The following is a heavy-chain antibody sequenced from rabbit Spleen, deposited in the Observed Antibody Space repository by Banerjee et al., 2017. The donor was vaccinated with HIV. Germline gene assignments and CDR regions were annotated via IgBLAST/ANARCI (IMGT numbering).Heavy chain of an antibody. J-gene: IGHJ3*01. CDR2: IYTDSGST. CDR1: GFSFSSYYY. Sequence: QEQLVESGGGLVQPEGSLTLTCTASGFSFSSYYYICWVRQAPGKGLEWIACIYTDSGSTWYASWANGRITVSRTSSTTVTLQMTSLTAADTATYFCARGDSTIRFNFWGQGTLVTVS. V-gene: IGHV1S45*01. CDR3: ARGDSTIRFNF. D-gene: IGHD1-1*01.